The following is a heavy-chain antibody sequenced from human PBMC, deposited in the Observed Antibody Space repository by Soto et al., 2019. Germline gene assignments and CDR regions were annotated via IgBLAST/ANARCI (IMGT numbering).Heavy chain of an antibody. J-gene: IGHJ6*02. CDR2: IKGDGSSL. CDR1: GFTVTTYW. Sequence: EVKVVESGGGLVQPGGSLRLSCAASGFTVTTYWMHWVRQVPGKGLVWVSRIKGDGSSLSYADSVKGRFTISRDNVENTVYLQMGSLRADDTAVYYCARGLKNYYGVDVWGQGTTVTVSS. V-gene: IGHV3-74*01. CDR3: ARGLKNYYGVDV.